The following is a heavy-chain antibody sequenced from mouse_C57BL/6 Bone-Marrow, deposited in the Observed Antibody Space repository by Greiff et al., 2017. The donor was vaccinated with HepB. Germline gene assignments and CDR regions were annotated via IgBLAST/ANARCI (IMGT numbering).Heavy chain of an antibody. CDR2: IYPRSGNT. V-gene: IGHV1-81*01. CDR1: GYTFTSYG. J-gene: IGHJ3*01. CDR3: ALKKIYYDYGFAY. D-gene: IGHD2-4*01. Sequence: QVQLQQSGAELARPGASVKLSCKASGYTFTSYGISWVKQRTGQGLEWIGEIYPRSGNTYYNEKFKGKAKLTADKSSSTAYMELRSLTSEDSAVYFCALKKIYYDYGFAYWGQGTLVTVSA.